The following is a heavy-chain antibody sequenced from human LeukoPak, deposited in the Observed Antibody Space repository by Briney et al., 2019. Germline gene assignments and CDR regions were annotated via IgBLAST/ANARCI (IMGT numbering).Heavy chain of an antibody. D-gene: IGHD1-1*01. V-gene: IGHV3-23*01. CDR3: AKKQQAGTGWNYMDV. CDR1: GFTLSIYA. Sequence: GGSLRLSCEASGFTLSIYAMSWVRQAPGKGLEWLQIKRGAGERIAYADAVKGRFTISRDNSKNTVYRHMNSRRAEDTAVYHCAKKQQAGTGWNYMDVWGTGTTVTVSS. CDR2: KRGAGERI. J-gene: IGHJ6*03.